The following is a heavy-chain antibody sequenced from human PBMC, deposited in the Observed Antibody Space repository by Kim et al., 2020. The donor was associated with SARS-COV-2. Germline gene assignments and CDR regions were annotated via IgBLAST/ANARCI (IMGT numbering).Heavy chain of an antibody. Sequence: KSRVPISVDTSKNQFSLKLSSLTAADTAVYYCARADCSSTSCYYYDAFDLWGQGTMVTVSS. CDR3: ARADCSSTSCYYYDAFDL. D-gene: IGHD2-2*01. V-gene: IGHV4-34*01. J-gene: IGHJ3*01.